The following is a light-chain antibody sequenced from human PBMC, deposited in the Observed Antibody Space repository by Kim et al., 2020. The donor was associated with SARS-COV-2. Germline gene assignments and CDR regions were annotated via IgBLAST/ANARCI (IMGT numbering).Light chain of an antibody. V-gene: IGKV1-27*01. CDR3: QRCNIAPWT. CDR2: DAS. CDR1: HDISNF. Sequence: ELVGKIVYMTCGSSHDISNFCDWYQQKAGKIPEFLIDDASVLRSAVPSRFSGSGSGTDFTLTISSLQPEDVATYDCQRCNIAPWTFGQGTKLEI. J-gene: IGKJ1*01.